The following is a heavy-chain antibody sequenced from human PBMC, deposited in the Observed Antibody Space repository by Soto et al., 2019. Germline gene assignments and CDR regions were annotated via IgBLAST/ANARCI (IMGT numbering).Heavy chain of an antibody. D-gene: IGHD2-2*01. CDR3: ASRVVPAAMLDYYGMDV. Sequence: GSLRLSCAASGFTFSSYWMSWVRQAPGKGLEWVANIKQDGSEKYYVDSVKGRFTTSRDNAKNSLYLQMNSLRAEDTAVYYCASRVVPAAMLDYYGMDVWGQGTTVTVSS. V-gene: IGHV3-7*01. CDR2: IKQDGSEK. CDR1: GFTFSSYW. J-gene: IGHJ6*02.